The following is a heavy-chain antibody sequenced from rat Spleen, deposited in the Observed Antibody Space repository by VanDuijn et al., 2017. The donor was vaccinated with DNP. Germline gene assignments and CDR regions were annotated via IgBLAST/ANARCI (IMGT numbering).Heavy chain of an antibody. Sequence: EVQLVESGGGLVQPGRSLKLSCAASGFTFSDYYMAWVRQAPTKGLEWVASISYDGGSTYYRDPVKGRFTISRDNAKSSLYLQMDCLRSEDRATYYCTTGSSDYWGQGVMVTVSS. V-gene: IGHV5-20*01. CDR3: TTGSSDY. CDR1: GFTFSDYY. D-gene: IGHD5-1*01. J-gene: IGHJ2*01. CDR2: ISYDGGST.